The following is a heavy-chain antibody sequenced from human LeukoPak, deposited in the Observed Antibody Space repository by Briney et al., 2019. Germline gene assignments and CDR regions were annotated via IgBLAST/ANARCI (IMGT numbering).Heavy chain of an antibody. Sequence: TSETLSLTCAVSGGSISSNNWWSWVRQPPGKGLEWIGEIYHSGSTNYNPSLKSRVTISVDKSKNQFSLNLSSVTAADTAVYYCARRGPTTAELFDYWGQGTLVTVSS. CDR1: GGSISSNNW. CDR2: IYHSGST. J-gene: IGHJ4*02. V-gene: IGHV4-4*02. CDR3: ARRGPTTAELFDY. D-gene: IGHD4-17*01.